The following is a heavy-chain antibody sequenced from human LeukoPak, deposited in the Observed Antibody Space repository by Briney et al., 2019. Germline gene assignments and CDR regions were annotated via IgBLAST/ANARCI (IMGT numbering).Heavy chain of an antibody. V-gene: IGHV3-23*01. D-gene: IGHD2-15*01. CDR3: AKDGYCSGGSCYPLYWYFDL. Sequence: PGGSLRLSCAASGFTFSSYAMSWVRQAPGKGLEWVSAISGSGGSTYYADSVKGRFTISRDNSKNTLYLQMNSLRAEDTAVYYCAKDGYCSGGSCYPLYWYFDLWGRGTLVTVSS. CDR2: ISGSGGST. CDR1: GFTFSSYA. J-gene: IGHJ2*01.